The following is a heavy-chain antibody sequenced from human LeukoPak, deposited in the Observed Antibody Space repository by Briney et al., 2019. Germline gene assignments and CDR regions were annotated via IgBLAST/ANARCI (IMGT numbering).Heavy chain of an antibody. CDR2: IKQDGSEK. V-gene: IGHV3-7*01. CDR1: GFTFSSYW. D-gene: IGHD6-13*01. J-gene: IGHJ4*02. Sequence: GGSLRLSCAASGFTFSSYWMSWVRQAPGKGLEWVANIKQDGSEKYYVDSVKGRFTISRDNAKNSLYLQMNSLRVEDTAVYYCAIPVDREQQLVRFDYWGQGTLVTVSS. CDR3: AIPVDREQQLVRFDY.